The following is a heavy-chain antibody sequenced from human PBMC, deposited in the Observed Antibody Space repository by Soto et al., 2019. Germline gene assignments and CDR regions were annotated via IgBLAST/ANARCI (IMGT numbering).Heavy chain of an antibody. CDR2: IWYDGSNK. CDR3: ARVSLSSSSPTYYYYYGMDV. V-gene: IGHV3-33*01. D-gene: IGHD6-6*01. J-gene: IGHJ6*02. CDR1: GFTFSSYG. Sequence: GGSLILSCAASGFTFSSYGMHWVRQAPGKGLERVAVIWYDGSNKYYADSVKGRFTISRDNSKNTLYLQMNSLRAEDTAVYYCARVSLSSSSPTYYYYYGMDVWGQGTTVTVSS.